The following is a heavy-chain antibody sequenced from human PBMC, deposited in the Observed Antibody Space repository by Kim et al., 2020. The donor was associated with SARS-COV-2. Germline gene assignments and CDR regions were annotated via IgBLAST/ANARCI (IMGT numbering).Heavy chain of an antibody. D-gene: IGHD3-3*01. J-gene: IGHJ3*02. Sequence: ASVKVSCKASGYTFTGYYMHWVRQAPGQGLEWMGWINPNSGGTNYAQKFQGRVTMTRDTSISTAYMELSRLRSDDTAVYYCAATVRGSGYYPHAFDIWGQGTMVTVSS. V-gene: IGHV1-2*02. CDR3: AATVRGSGYYPHAFDI. CDR1: GYTFTGYY. CDR2: INPNSGGT.